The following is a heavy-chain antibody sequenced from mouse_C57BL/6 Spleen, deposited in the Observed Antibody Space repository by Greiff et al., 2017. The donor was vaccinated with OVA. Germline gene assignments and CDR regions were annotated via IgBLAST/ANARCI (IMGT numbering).Heavy chain of an antibody. CDR3: AGEGGGTAQALCGY. D-gene: IGHD3-2*02. V-gene: IGHV5-4*01. CDR1: GFTFSSYA. J-gene: IGHJ2*01. CDR2: ISDGGSYT. Sequence: EVHLVESGGGLVKPGGSLKLSCAASGFTFSSYAMSWVRQTPEKRLEWVATISDGGSYTYYHDHVKGRFTISRDNATNNLYMQMSQLQSEDTAMDYWAGEGGGTAQALCGYWGQGTTLTVSS.